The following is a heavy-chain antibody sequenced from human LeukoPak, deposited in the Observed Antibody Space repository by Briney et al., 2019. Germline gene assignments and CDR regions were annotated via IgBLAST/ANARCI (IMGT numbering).Heavy chain of an antibody. Sequence: SETLSLTCTFSGGSISSYYWSWIRQPPGKGLEWIGYVYYTGSTNYNPSLKSRVTISLHTSENQFSLELSSVTAADTAVYYCARGGDGYKSPWFDPWGQGTLVTVSS. V-gene: IGHV4-59*01. CDR3: ARGGDGYKSPWFDP. J-gene: IGHJ5*02. CDR2: VYYTGST. CDR1: GGSISSYY. D-gene: IGHD5-24*01.